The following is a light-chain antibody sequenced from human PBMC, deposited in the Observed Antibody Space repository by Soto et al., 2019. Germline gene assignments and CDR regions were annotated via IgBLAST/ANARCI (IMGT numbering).Light chain of an antibody. Sequence: QSVLTQPASVSGSPGQSISISCTGTSSDVGNFNLVSWYQHHPGKAPKLIIFEVSRRPSGVSNRFSGSKSGNTASLTISGLQTGGEADYHCCSYAGTNTYVFGTGTEVTV. CDR1: SSDVGNFNL. CDR3: CSYAGTNTYV. CDR2: EVS. V-gene: IGLV2-23*02. J-gene: IGLJ1*01.